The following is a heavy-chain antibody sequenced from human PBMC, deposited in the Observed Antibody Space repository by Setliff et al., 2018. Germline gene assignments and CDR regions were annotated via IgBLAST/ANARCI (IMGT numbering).Heavy chain of an antibody. J-gene: IGHJ4*02. CDR1: GFTFSNYR. V-gene: IGHV3-30*02. D-gene: IGHD6-19*01. Sequence: GGSLRLSCAASGFTFSNYRMHWVRQAPGKGLEWVAVIWHDGGNKYHADSVKGRFTISRDNSKNTLYLQMNSLRPEDTAVYYCAKDQRESTGWFKLFDYWGQGVLVTVSS. CDR2: IWHDGGNK. CDR3: AKDQRESTGWFKLFDY.